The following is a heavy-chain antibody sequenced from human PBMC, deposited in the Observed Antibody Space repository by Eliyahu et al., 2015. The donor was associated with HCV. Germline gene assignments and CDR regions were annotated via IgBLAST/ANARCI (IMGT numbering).Heavy chain of an antibody. CDR3: ARVGYSYGWSDAYYYYGMDV. CDR2: ISAYNGNT. D-gene: IGHD5-18*01. J-gene: IGHJ6*02. V-gene: IGHV1-18*04. Sequence: QVQLVQSGAEVKKPGASVKVSCKASGYTFTXYGISWVRQAPGQGLEWMGWISAYNGNTNYAQKLQGRVTMTTDTSTSTAYMELRSLRSDDTAVYYCARVGYSYGWSDAYYYYGMDVWGQGTTVTVSS. CDR1: GYTFTXYG.